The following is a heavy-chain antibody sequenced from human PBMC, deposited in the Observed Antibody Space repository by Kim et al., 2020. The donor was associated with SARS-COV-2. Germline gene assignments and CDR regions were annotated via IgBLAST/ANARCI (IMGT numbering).Heavy chain of an antibody. Sequence: SETLSLTCTVSGGSISSSSYYWGWIRQPPGKGLEWIGSIYYSGSTYYNPSLKSRVTISVDTSKNQFSLKLSSVTAADTAVYYCEGYGGNSDAFDIWGQGTMVTVSS. V-gene: IGHV4-39*07. CDR2: IYYSGST. J-gene: IGHJ3*02. CDR3: EGYGGNSDAFDI. CDR1: GGSISSSSYY. D-gene: IGHD2-21*02.